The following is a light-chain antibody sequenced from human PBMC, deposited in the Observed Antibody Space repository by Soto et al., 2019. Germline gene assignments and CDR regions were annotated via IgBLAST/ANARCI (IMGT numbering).Light chain of an antibody. J-gene: IGLJ2*01. CDR1: NSNIGRND. CDR2: SND. V-gene: IGLV1-44*01. CDR3: AAWDDTLRARV. Sequence: QSVLAQPPSASGTPGQRVTIYCSGSNSNIGRNDVTWYQQVPGTAPQCLIYSNDQRPSGVPDRISGSRSGTSASLAISGLQSGDEAEYYCAAWDDTLRARVFGGGTKVTVL.